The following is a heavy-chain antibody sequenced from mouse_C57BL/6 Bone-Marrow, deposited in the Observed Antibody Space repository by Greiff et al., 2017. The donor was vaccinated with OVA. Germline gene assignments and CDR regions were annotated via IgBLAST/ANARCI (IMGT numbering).Heavy chain of an antibody. CDR2: ISDGGSYT. CDR1: GFTFSSYA. D-gene: IGHD3-1*01. Sequence: LVESGGGLVKPGGSLKLSCAASGFTFSSYAMSWVRQTPEKRLEWVATISDGGSYTYYPDNVKGRFTISRDNAKNNLYLQMSHLKSEDTAMYYCAREDSAWFAYWGQGTLVTVSA. J-gene: IGHJ3*01. CDR3: AREDSAWFAY. V-gene: IGHV5-4*01.